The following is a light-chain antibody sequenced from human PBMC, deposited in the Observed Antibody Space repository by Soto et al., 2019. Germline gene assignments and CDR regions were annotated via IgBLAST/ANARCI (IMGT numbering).Light chain of an antibody. CDR3: QQDNSYPWT. CDR2: KAS. V-gene: IGKV1-5*03. CDR1: QSVSSW. J-gene: IGKJ1*01. Sequence: DIQMTQSPSTLSASVGDRVTITCRASQSVSSWLAWFQQKPGKAPSLLIYKASTLHSGVPSRFSGSESGTEFTLTISSLQPDYVATYYCQQDNSYPWTFGQGTKVEVK.